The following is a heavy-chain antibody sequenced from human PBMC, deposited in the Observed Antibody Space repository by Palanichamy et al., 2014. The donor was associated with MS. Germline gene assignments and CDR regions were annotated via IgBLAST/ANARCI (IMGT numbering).Heavy chain of an antibody. V-gene: IGHV3-23*01. D-gene: IGHD1-26*01. CDR1: GFTFDGHV. J-gene: IGHJ4*02. Sequence: EVQLLESGGGSVXPGGSLRLSCAASGFTFDGHVMNWVRQAPGKGLEWVSVISARDNRTYYADSVKGRFTISRDNSKNMLYLQMNGLRAEDTALYYCAKGPRIVGGNRFDNWGQGTLVIVSS. CDR2: ISARDNRT. CDR3: AKGPRIVGGNRFDN.